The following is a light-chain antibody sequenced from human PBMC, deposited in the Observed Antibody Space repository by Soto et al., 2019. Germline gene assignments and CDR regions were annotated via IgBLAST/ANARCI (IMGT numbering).Light chain of an antibody. CDR3: QQYDNLPPYT. Sequence: DIQMTQSPSSLSASVGDRVTITCQASQDISNYLNWYQQKPGKAPKLLIYDASNLETGVPSRFSGSGSGTDFTFTISXXXXXXXATYYCQQYDNLPPYTFGQGTKLEIK. CDR2: DAS. CDR1: QDISNY. J-gene: IGKJ2*01. V-gene: IGKV1-33*01.